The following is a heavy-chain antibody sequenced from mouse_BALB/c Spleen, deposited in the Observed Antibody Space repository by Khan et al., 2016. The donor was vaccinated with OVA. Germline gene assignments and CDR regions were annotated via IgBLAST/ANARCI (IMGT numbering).Heavy chain of an antibody. CDR2: ISDGGSST. J-gene: IGHJ3*01. Sequence: EVQLVESGGGLVKPGGSLKLSCAASGFTFSDYYMYWVRQTPEKRLEWVATISDGGSSTSYPDSGKGRFTISRDNAKNNLYLQMGGLKSEDTAIYYCSRAGYGGFAYWGQGTLVTVSA. CDR3: SRAGYGGFAY. CDR1: GFTFSDYY. V-gene: IGHV5-4*02. D-gene: IGHD1-1*02.